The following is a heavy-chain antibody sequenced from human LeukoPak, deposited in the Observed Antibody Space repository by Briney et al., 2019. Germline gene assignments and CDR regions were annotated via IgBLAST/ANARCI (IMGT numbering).Heavy chain of an antibody. CDR2: LSGGGPKR. V-gene: IGHV3-23*01. J-gene: IGHJ4*02. D-gene: IGHD1-1*01. CDR3: ARVPWTGHRV. Sequence: GVEGVSALSGGGPKRFYADSVKGRVTPSKYSSKSTLYLQMNSLRVEDTAVYYCARVPWTGHRVWGQGILVTVSS.